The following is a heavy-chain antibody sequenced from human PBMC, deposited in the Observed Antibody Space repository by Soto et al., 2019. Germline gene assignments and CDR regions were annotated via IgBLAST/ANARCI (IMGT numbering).Heavy chain of an antibody. Sequence: GGSLRLSCAASGFTFSSYGMHWVRQAPGKGLEWVAVIWYDGSNKYYADSVKGRFTISRDNSKNTLYLQMNSLRAEDTAVYYCARDPGIAAAGLPGGGMDVWGQGTTVTVSS. J-gene: IGHJ6*02. CDR1: GFTFSSYG. CDR3: ARDPGIAAAGLPGGGMDV. CDR2: IWYDGSNK. V-gene: IGHV3-33*01. D-gene: IGHD6-13*01.